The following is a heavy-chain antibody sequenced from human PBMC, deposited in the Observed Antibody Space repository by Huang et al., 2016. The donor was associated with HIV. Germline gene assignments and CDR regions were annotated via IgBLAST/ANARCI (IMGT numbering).Heavy chain of an antibody. CDR1: GFSFGDFA. J-gene: IGHJ6*03. Sequence: DVQMVESGGGSVEPGRSLRLSCKGLGFSFGDFAINWFRQGPGKGPEWGGLIRSKAYGGKWRCGPYLNIRITIVRDESKSTVYLQMENLKIDDTAVYYCGHSGEDYYYYYMDVWGQGTTVTVSS. CDR2: IRSKAYGGKW. CDR3: GHSGEDYYYYYMDV. V-gene: IGHV3-49*03. D-gene: IGHD2-15*01.